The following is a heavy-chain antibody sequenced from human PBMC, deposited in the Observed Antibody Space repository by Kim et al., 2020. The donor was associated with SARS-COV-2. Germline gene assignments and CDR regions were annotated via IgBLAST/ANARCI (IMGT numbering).Heavy chain of an antibody. J-gene: IGHJ5*02. CDR3: ARDISERRPVKMGATRGAYSKYGFTRSDP. CDR2: INHSGST. V-gene: IGHV4-34*01. CDR1: GGSFSGYY. D-gene: IGHD4-4*01. Sequence: SETLSLTCAAYGGSFSGYYWSWIRQPPGKGLEWIGEINHSGSTNYNPSLKSRVTISLDTSKNQFSLKLSSVTAADTAVYYCARDISERRPVKMGATRGAYSKYGFTRSDPWGQGTLVTVSS.